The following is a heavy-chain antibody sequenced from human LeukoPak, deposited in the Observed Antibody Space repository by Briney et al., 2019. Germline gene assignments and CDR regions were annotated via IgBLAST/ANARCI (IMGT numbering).Heavy chain of an antibody. V-gene: IGHV3-30-3*01. CDR3: ARDVGRH. CDR2: ISYDGSNK. Sequence: PGGSLRLSCAASGFTFSSYAMHWVRQAPGKGLEWVAVISYDGSNKYYADSVKGRFTISRDNSKNTLYLQMNSLRAEDTAVYYCARDVGRHWGQGTLVTVSS. D-gene: IGHD1-26*01. CDR1: GFTFSSYA. J-gene: IGHJ4*02.